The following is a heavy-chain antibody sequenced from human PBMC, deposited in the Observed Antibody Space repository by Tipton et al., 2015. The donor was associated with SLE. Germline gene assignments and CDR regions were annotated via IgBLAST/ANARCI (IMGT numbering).Heavy chain of an antibody. V-gene: IGHV4-61*01. CDR1: GGSISSSSYY. Sequence: TLSLTCTVSGGSISSSSYYWSWIRQPPGKGLEWIGYIYYSGSTNYNPSLKSRVTISVDTSKNQFSLKLSSVTAADTAVYYCARGGDIVVVPAALDAFDIWGQGTMVTVSS. CDR2: IYYSGST. D-gene: IGHD2-2*01. CDR3: ARGGDIVVVPAALDAFDI. J-gene: IGHJ3*02.